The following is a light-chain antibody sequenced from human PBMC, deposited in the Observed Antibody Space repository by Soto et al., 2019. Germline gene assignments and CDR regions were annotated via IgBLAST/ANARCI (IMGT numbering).Light chain of an antibody. V-gene: IGKV3-20*01. Sequence: EIVLTQSPGTLSLSPGERATLSCRTSQAIGGTYLAWYQQRPGQAPRPLIYAASARATGIPDRLVGSGSATAFSISTIRLEHEDFAVYYCQHYGTSPLFTFGQGTKLEI. CDR1: QAIGGTY. CDR2: AAS. CDR3: QHYGTSPLFT. J-gene: IGKJ2*01.